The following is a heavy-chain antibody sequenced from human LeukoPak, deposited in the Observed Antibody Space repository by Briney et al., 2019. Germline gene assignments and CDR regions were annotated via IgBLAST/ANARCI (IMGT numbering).Heavy chain of an antibody. CDR3: ARRTRLYYYDSSGFDAFDI. CDR2: INHSGST. J-gene: IGHJ3*02. D-gene: IGHD3-22*01. CDR1: GGSFSGYY. V-gene: IGHV4-34*01. Sequence: SETLSLTCAVYGGSFSGYYWSWIRQPPGKGLEWIGEINHSGSTNYNPSLKSRVTISVDTSKNQFPLKLRSVTAADTAVYYCARRTRLYYYDSSGFDAFDIWGQGAMVTVSS.